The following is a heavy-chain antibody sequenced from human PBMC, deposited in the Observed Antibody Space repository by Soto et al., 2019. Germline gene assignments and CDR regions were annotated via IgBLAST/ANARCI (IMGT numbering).Heavy chain of an antibody. J-gene: IGHJ6*02. D-gene: IGHD3-10*01. CDR2: ISGNSGSI. Sequence: EVQLVESGGGLVQPGRSLRLSCAVSGFSFDDYAMHWVRQAPGKGLEWVSGISGNSGSIGYAESVKGRFTISRDNAKNSLYLKMNDLRAEDTALYRCAKDGGDGSGSDTDRAGGRDVWGQGTTVTVSS. CDR3: AKDGGDGSGSDTDRAGGRDV. V-gene: IGHV3-9*01. CDR1: GFSFDDYA.